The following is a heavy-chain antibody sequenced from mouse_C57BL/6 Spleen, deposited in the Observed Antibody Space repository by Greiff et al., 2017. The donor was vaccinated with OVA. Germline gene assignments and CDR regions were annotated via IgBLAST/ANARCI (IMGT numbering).Heavy chain of an antibody. CDR1: GFSLSTFGMG. CDR3: ARIAPREGAMDY. CDR2: IWWDDDK. Sequence: QVTLKVSGPGILQPSQTLSLTCSFSGFSLSTFGMGVGWIRQPSGKGLEWLAHIWWDDDKYYDPALKSRLTISKDTSKDQVFLQNANVDTADTATCYCARIAPREGAMDYWGQGTSVTVSS. V-gene: IGHV8-8*01. J-gene: IGHJ4*01.